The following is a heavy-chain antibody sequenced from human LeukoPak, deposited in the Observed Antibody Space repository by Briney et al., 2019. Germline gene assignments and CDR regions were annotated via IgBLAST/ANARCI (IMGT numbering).Heavy chain of an antibody. J-gene: IGHJ6*02. CDR3: ARNEMIVVVIPSDQNYYYGMDV. D-gene: IGHD3-22*01. CDR1: GGSFSSYY. V-gene: IGHV4-34*01. Sequence: SETLSLTCAVYGGSFSSYYWSWIRQPPGKGLEWIGEINHSGSTNYNPSLKSRVTISVDTSKNQFSLKLSSVTAADTAVYYCARNEMIVVVIPSDQNYYYGMDVWGQGTTVTVSS. CDR2: INHSGST.